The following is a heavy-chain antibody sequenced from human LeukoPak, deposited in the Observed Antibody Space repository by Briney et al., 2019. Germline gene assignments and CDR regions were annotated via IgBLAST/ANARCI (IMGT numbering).Heavy chain of an antibody. D-gene: IGHD2-15*01. CDR3: ARAEIYVQSRYCSGGTCYRFDY. J-gene: IGHJ4*02. V-gene: IGHV1-2*02. CDR1: GYTFTGYY. CDR2: INPNSGDT. Sequence: GASVKVSCKASGYTFTGYYMHWVRQAPGQGLEWMGWINPNSGDTNYAQKFQGRVTMTRDTSISTAYMELGRLTSDDTAVYYCARAEIYVQSRYCSGGTCYRFDYWGQGTLVTVSS.